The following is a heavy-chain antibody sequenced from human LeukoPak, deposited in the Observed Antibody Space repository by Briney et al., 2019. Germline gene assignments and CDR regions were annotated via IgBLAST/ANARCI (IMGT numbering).Heavy chain of an antibody. CDR2: FDPEDGET. D-gene: IGHD6-19*01. CDR1: GYTLTELS. Sequence: ASVKVSCKVSGYTLTELSMHWVRQAPGKGREGMGGFDPEDGETIYAQKFQGRVTMTEDTSTDTAYMELSSLRSEDTAVYYCATRRGWNDAFDIWGQGTMVTVSS. V-gene: IGHV1-24*01. CDR3: ATRRGWNDAFDI. J-gene: IGHJ3*02.